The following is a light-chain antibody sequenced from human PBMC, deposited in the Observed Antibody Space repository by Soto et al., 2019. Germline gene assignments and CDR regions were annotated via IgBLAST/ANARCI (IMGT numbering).Light chain of an antibody. Sequence: EIVLTQSPGTLSLSPGERATLSCRASQSVSSSYLAWYQQKPGQAPRLLIYGASGRATGIPDRFSGSGSGTDFTLTISRLEPEDFAVYYCHQYGSSPIYTFGQGTKLEI. J-gene: IGKJ2*01. CDR2: GAS. CDR3: HQYGSSPIYT. CDR1: QSVSSSY. V-gene: IGKV3-20*01.